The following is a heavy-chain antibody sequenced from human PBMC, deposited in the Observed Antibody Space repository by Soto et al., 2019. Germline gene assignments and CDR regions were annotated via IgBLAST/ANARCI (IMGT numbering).Heavy chain of an antibody. CDR2: INYSGST. J-gene: IGHJ5*02. V-gene: IGHV4-31*03. CDR3: AREVWADTAGFDP. CDR1: GGSMSSGDYY. Sequence: QVQLQESGPGLVKPAQTLSLTCSVSGGSMSSGDYYWSWIRQHPGKGLEWIGYINYSGSTYYNPSLKSRVTISVDTSKSQFSLNLSSVTAADTAVYYCAREVWADTAGFDPWGQGTLVTVSS. D-gene: IGHD5-18*01.